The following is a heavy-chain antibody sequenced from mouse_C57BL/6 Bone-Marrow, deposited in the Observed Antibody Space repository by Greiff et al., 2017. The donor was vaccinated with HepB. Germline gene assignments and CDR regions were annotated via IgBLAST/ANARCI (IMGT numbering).Heavy chain of an antibody. CDR2: ISNGGGST. J-gene: IGHJ4*01. D-gene: IGHD1-1*01. CDR1: GFTFSDYY. Sequence: DVMLVESGGGLVQPGGSLKLSCAASGFTFSDYYMYWVRQTPEKRLEWVAYISNGGGSTYYPDTVKGRFTISRDNAKNTLYLQMSRLKSEDTAMYYCARPSVPYTVVAPMGYWGQGTSVTVSS. CDR3: ARPSVPYTVVAPMGY. V-gene: IGHV5-12*01.